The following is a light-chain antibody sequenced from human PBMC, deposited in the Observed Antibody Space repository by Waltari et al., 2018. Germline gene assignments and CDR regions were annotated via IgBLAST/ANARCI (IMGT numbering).Light chain of an antibody. J-gene: IGKJ1*01. CDR2: GAS. Sequence: SCRASKSVSRSLAWYQQKPGQAPRLLIYGASNRATGIPDRFSGSGSGTDFSLTISRLEPEDFAVYYCQHYVSLPATFGQGTKVEIK. CDR1: KSVSRS. CDR3: QHYVSLPAT. V-gene: IGKV3-20*01.